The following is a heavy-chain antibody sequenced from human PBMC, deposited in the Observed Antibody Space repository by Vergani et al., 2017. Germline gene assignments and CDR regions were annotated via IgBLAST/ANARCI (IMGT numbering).Heavy chain of an antibody. D-gene: IGHD3-22*01. CDR2: IAKDGTHD. CDR3: ARDGADLFFRSSDYSHLLYY. J-gene: IGHJ4*02. Sequence: QVSLVESGGGVVQPGRSLTLTCSASGFGFKNFAMHWVRQAPGKGLAWVATIAKDGTHDYYEHSVRGRFAVSRDNFKNTMYLLMDRLTTDDTAVYFCARDGADLFFRSSDYSHLLYYRGQGILVTV. CDR1: GFGFKNFA. V-gene: IGHV3-30*03.